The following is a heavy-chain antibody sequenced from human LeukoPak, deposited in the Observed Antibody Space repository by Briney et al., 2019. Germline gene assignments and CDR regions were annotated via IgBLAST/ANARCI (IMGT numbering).Heavy chain of an antibody. CDR1: GFTFSGSA. Sequence: GGSLRLSCAASGFTFSGSAMHWVRQASGKGLEWVGRIRSKANSYETAYAASVKGRITISRDDSKNTAYLQMNSLKTEDTAVYYCTRQRAGSTYSNWFDPWGQGTLVTVSS. V-gene: IGHV3-73*01. CDR2: IRSKANSYET. CDR3: TRQRAGSTYSNWFDP. D-gene: IGHD1-7*01. J-gene: IGHJ5*02.